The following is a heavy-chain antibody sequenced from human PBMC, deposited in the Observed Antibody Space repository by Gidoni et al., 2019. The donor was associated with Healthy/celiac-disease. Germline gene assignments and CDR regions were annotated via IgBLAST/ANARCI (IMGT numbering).Heavy chain of an antibody. CDR3: ARDSGFRHRASSGWSPLGSNWFDP. J-gene: IGHJ5*02. D-gene: IGHD6-19*01. CDR1: GGTFSSYA. Sequence: QAQLVQSGAEVKKPGSSVKVSCKASGGTFSSYAISWVRQPPGQGLEWMGGNIPIFGKANYEQKFQGRVTITADESTSTAYMELSSLRSEDTAVYYCARDSGFRHRASSGWSPLGSNWFDPWGQGTLVTVSS. CDR2: NIPIFGKA. V-gene: IGHV1-69*01.